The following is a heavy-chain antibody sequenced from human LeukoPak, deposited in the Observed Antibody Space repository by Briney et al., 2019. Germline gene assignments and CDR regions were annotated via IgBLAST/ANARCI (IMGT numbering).Heavy chain of an antibody. CDR2: IRSKANNYAT. CDR3: TRPQGTPYNRFDP. CDR1: GFTFSDSA. V-gene: IGHV3-73*01. D-gene: IGHD2-15*01. J-gene: IGHJ5*02. Sequence: RGGSLKLSCAASGFTFSDSAMHWVRQASGKGLEWVGRIRSKANNYATAYAASVKGRFTISRDDSKNTAYLQMNSLKTEDTAVYYCTRPQGTPYNRFDPWGQGTLVTVSS.